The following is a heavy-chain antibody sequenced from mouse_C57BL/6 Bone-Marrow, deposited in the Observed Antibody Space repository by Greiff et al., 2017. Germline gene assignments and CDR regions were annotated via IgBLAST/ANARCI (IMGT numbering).Heavy chain of an antibody. Sequence: VKLLESGPGLVAPSQSLSITCTVSGFSLTSYGVDWVRQSPGKGLEWLGVIWGVGSTNYNSALNSRLSISKDNSKSQVFLKMNSLQTDDTAMYYCARYDYEDAMDYWGQGTSVTVSS. CDR3: ARYDYEDAMDY. J-gene: IGHJ4*01. V-gene: IGHV2-6*01. D-gene: IGHD2-4*01. CDR1: GFSLTSYG. CDR2: IWGVGST.